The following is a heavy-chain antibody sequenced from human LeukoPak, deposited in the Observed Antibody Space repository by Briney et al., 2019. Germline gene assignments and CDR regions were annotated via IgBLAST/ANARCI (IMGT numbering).Heavy chain of an antibody. J-gene: IGHJ3*02. CDR3: ARPDCSGGNCYDAFDI. CDR2: IYPGDSDP. D-gene: IGHD2-15*01. V-gene: IGHV5-51*01. Sequence: PGESLKISCKGSGYSFTNYWLGWVRQMPGKGLEWMGIIYPGDSDPRYSPSFQGQVTISADKSISTAYLQWSSLKASDTAMYYCARPDCSGGNCYDAFDIWGQGTMVTVSS. CDR1: GYSFTNYW.